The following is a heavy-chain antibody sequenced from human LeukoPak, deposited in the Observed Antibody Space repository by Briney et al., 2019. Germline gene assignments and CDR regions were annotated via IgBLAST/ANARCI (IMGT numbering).Heavy chain of an antibody. CDR1: GGSISSGDYY. J-gene: IGHJ5*02. CDR3: ARGRYFDWFSPLTEGFDP. CDR2: IYDSGST. Sequence: SETLSLTCTVSGGSISSGDYYWSWIRQPPGKGLEWIGYIYDSGSTYYNPSLKSRVTISVDTSKNQFSLKLSSVTAADTAVYYCARGRYFDWFSPLTEGFDPWGQGTLVTVSS. D-gene: IGHD3-9*01. V-gene: IGHV4-30-4*01.